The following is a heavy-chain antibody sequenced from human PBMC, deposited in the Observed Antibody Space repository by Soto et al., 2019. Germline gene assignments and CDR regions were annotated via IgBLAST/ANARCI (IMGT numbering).Heavy chain of an antibody. V-gene: IGHV4-34*01. Sequence: SETLSLTCAVYGVSFSGYYWSWIRQPPGKGLEWIGEINHSGSTNYNPSLKSRVTISVDTSKNQFSLKLSSVTAADTAVYYCARGQVYSSSWYNWFDPWGQGTLVTVSS. J-gene: IGHJ5*02. CDR1: GVSFSGYY. D-gene: IGHD6-13*01. CDR2: INHSGST. CDR3: ARGQVYSSSWYNWFDP.